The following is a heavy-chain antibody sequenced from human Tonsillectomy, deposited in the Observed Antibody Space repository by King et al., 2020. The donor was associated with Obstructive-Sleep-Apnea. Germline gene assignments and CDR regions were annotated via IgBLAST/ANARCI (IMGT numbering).Heavy chain of an antibody. CDR3: ARVRHYYDSSGYYTYYFDY. J-gene: IGHJ4*02. Sequence: VQLVESGGGLVQPGGSLRLSCAASGFIFDTFWMTWVRQAPGKGLEWVANIKQDGSEEYYVDSVRGRFTIPSDGAKTSLYLQMHSLRAEDTAVYYCARVRHYYDSSGYYTYYFDYWGQGTLVTVSS. CDR1: GFIFDTFW. CDR2: IKQDGSEE. V-gene: IGHV3-7*01. D-gene: IGHD3-22*01.